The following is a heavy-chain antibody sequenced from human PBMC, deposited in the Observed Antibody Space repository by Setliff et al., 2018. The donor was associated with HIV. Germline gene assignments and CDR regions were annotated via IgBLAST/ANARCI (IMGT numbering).Heavy chain of an antibody. CDR3: AKSGYCGSATCRYFYYYMDV. V-gene: IGHV3-23*01. D-gene: IGHD2-2*01. J-gene: IGHJ6*03. CDR2: ISGTGGTT. Sequence: LSLTCAASQFTFSSYAMSWVRQAPGKGPEWVSGISGTGGTTYSTDSVKGRFTISRDNSKNTLYLQMNSLRAEDTAVYYCAKSGYCGSATCRYFYYYMDVWGKGTTVTVSS. CDR1: QFTFSSYA.